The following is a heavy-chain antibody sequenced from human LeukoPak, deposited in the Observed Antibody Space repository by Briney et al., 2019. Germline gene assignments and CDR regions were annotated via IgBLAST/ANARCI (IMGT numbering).Heavy chain of an antibody. CDR3: ARSGGNSYHNWFDP. CDR1: GYTFTSYA. D-gene: IGHD4-23*01. Sequence: GASVKVSCKASGYTFTSYAMNWVRQAPGQGLEWMGWINTNTGNPTYAQGFRGRFGFSLDTSVSTAYLQISSLKAEDTDVYYCARSGGNSYHNWFDPWGQGTLVTVSS. V-gene: IGHV7-4-1*02. CDR2: INTNTGNP. J-gene: IGHJ5*02.